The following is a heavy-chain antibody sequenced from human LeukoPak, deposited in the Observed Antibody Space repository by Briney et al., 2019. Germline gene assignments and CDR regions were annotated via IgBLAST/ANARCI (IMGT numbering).Heavy chain of an antibody. CDR2: ISYDGSNE. CDR1: GFTFSIYP. Sequence: GGSLRLSCAASGFTFSIYPIHWVRQAPGKGLEWVAGISYDGSNEYYADSVKGRFSISRDSSQNMLYLHMNSLTSDDTAVYYCAREKYEGSSHFDYWGQGTLVTVSS. J-gene: IGHJ4*02. D-gene: IGHD6-6*01. CDR3: AREKYEGSSHFDY. V-gene: IGHV3-30*04.